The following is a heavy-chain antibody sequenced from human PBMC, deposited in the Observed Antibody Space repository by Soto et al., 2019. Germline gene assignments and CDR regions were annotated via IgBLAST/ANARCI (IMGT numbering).Heavy chain of an antibody. Sequence: SETLSLTCTVAGGSISSYYWSWIRQPPGKGLEWIGYIYYSGSTNYNPSLKSRVTISVDTSKNQFSLKLSSVTAADTAVYYCARVRGYSYGMTYYYYGMDVWGQGTTVTVSS. V-gene: IGHV4-59*01. J-gene: IGHJ6*02. D-gene: IGHD5-18*01. CDR2: IYYSGST. CDR1: GGSISSYY. CDR3: ARVRGYSYGMTYYYYGMDV.